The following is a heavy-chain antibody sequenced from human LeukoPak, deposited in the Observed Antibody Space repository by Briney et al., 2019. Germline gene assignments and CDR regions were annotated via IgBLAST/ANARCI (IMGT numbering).Heavy chain of an antibody. CDR1: GGSFSVYY. D-gene: IGHD6-19*01. CDR2: INHSGST. V-gene: IGHV4-34*01. J-gene: IGHJ4*02. Sequence: SETLSLTCAVYGGSFSVYYWSWIRQPPGKGLEWIGEINHSGSTNYNPSLKSRVTISVDTSKNQFPLKLSSVTAADTAVYYCARGIAMAYFDYWGQGTLVTVSS. CDR3: ARGIAMAYFDY.